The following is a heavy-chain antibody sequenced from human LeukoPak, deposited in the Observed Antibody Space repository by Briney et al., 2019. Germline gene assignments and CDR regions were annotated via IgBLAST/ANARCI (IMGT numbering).Heavy chain of an antibody. CDR1: GGSISSSCYY. D-gene: IGHD1-26*01. CDR3: ARQEVGATSLFDY. Sequence: SETLSLICTVSGGSISSSCYYWGVIRQPPGKGLEWIGRIYYRGGTYYNPSVKSRVTISIDTSKNQFSLKLSSVTAADTAVYYCARQEVGATSLFDYWGQGTLVTVSS. J-gene: IGHJ4*02. V-gene: IGHV4-39*01. CDR2: IYYRGGT.